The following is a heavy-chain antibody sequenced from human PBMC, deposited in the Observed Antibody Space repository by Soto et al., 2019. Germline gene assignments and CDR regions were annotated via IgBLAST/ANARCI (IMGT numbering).Heavy chain of an antibody. J-gene: IGHJ4*02. CDR1: GYPFTTYH. D-gene: IGHD3-10*01. Sequence: ASVKVSCKASGYPFTTYHLHWVRQAPGQGLEWMGVVYVTGTGTRSAQKFQGRLTMTRDRSTSTVYMELSSLRSEDTAVYYCARPEGYGSGSYYFDSWGQGTLVTVSS. V-gene: IGHV1-46*01. CDR2: VYVTGTGT. CDR3: ARPEGYGSGSYYFDS.